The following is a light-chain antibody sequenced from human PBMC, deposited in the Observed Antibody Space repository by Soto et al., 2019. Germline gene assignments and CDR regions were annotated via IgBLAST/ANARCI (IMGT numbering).Light chain of an antibody. CDR2: GNS. CDR3: QSYDSSISGYV. Sequence: QSVLTQPASVSGAPVQTVSISCTGTSSDLGADYDVHWYQQLPGTAPKLLIFGNSNRPSGVPDRISGSKSGTSASLAITGLQADDEEDSYCQSYDSSISGYVFGTGTKLTVL. CDR1: SSDLGADYD. J-gene: IGLJ1*01. V-gene: IGLV1-40*01.